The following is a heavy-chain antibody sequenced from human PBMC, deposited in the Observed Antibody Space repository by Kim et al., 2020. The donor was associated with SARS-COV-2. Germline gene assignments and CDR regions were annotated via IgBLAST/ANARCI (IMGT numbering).Heavy chain of an antibody. CDR3: ARGPNYSPFDY. V-gene: IGHV3-48*03. Sequence: IYYADPVRGRFTTSRDNDKNSLYLQMNSLRAEDTAVYYCARGPNYSPFDYWGQGTLVTVSS. D-gene: IGHD4-4*01. J-gene: IGHJ4*02. CDR2: I.